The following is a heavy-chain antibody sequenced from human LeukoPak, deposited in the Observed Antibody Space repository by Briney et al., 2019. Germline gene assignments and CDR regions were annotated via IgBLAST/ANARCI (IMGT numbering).Heavy chain of an antibody. Sequence: ASVKVSCKASGYTFTGYYMHWVRQAPGQGLEWMGCINPNSGATKYAQKFQGRVTMTRDTSTSTVYMELSSLRSEDTAVYYCARDMKRSRARWENLGFDPWGQGTLVTVSS. CDR3: ARDMKRSRARWENLGFDP. CDR2: INPNSGAT. D-gene: IGHD1-26*01. CDR1: GYTFTGYY. J-gene: IGHJ5*02. V-gene: IGHV1-2*02.